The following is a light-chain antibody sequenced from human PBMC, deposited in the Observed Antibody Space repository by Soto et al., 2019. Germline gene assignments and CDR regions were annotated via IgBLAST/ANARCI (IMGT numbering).Light chain of an antibody. Sequence: QSVLTQPASVSGSPGQSITISCTGTSSDVGAYDFVSWYQQHPGKAPKYLIYEVSNRPSGVSDRFSGSKSGTTASLTISVLQAEDEADYYCSSYTTTDPYVFGTGTKLTVL. J-gene: IGLJ1*01. V-gene: IGLV2-14*01. CDR3: SSYTTTDPYV. CDR1: SSDVGAYDF. CDR2: EVS.